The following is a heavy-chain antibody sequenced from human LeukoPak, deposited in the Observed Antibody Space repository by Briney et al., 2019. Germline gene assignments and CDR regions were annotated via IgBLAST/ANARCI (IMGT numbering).Heavy chain of an antibody. CDR1: GFTFSRHW. V-gene: IGHV3-7*03. CDR3: ARDANAGYSVNWFDP. Sequence: GGSLRLSCAASGFTFSRHWMSWVRQAPGKGLEWVANIKQDGSEKHYVDSVKGRFTISRDNAKNSLYLQMDSLRAEDTAIYYCARDANAGYSVNWFDPWGQGTLVTVTS. CDR2: IKQDGSEK. J-gene: IGHJ5*01. D-gene: IGHD5/OR15-5a*01.